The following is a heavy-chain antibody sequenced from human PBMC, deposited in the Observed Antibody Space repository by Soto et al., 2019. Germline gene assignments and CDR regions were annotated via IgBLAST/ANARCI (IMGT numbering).Heavy chain of an antibody. Sequence: QVQLQESGPGLVKPSQTLSLTCTVSGGSISSGDYYWSWIRQPPGKGLEWIGYIYYSGSTYYNPSLKSRVTISVGTSKNQFSLKLSSVTAADTAVYYCARVAAAGTEVSWFDPGAREPWSPSPQ. D-gene: IGHD6-13*01. CDR1: GGSISSGDYY. CDR3: ARVAAAGTEVSWFDP. V-gene: IGHV4-30-4*01. CDR2: IYYSGST. J-gene: IGHJ5*02.